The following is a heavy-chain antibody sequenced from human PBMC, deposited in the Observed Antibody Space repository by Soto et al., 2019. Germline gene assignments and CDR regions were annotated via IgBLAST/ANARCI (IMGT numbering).Heavy chain of an antibody. V-gene: IGHV3-30*03. CDR2: ISYDGSNK. CDR1: GFTFSSYV. D-gene: IGHD3-22*01. Sequence: GGSLRLSCAASGFTFSSYVMHWVRQAPGKGLEWVAVISYDGSNKYYADSVKGRFTISRDNSKNTLYLQMNSLRAEDTAVYYCAAHYYDSSGYYYMPYWGQGTLVTVSS. CDR3: AAHYYDSSGYYYMPY. J-gene: IGHJ4*02.